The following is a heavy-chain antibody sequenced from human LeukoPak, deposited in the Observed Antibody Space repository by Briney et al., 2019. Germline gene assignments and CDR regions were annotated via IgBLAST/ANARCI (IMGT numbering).Heavy chain of an antibody. D-gene: IGHD6-19*01. CDR1: GGSFSGYC. V-gene: IGHV4-34*01. J-gene: IGHJ4*02. CDR3: ATVTRGSVAGLYFFEY. Sequence: SETLSLTCAVYGGSFSGYCWSWIRQPPGKGLELMGEINHSGSTNYNPSLKSRVTISVDTSKNQFSLKLSSVTAADTAVYYCATVTRGSVAGLYFFEYWGQGTLVTVSS. CDR2: INHSGST.